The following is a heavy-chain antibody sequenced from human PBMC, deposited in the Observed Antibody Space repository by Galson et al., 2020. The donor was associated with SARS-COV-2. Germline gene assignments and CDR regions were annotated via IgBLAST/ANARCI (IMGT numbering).Heavy chain of an antibody. CDR3: ARGLVLREGYYSYYGMDV. CDR2: ISYDGTNK. D-gene: IGHD3-16*01. J-gene: IGHJ6*02. CDR1: GFTFSSYG. Sequence: TGGSLRLSCAASGFTFSSYGMHWVRQAPGKGLEWVAVISYDGTNKFYADSVKGRFTISRDNSKNTLYLQMNSLRAEDTAVYYCARGLVLREGYYSYYGMDVWGQGTTVTVSS. V-gene: IGHV3-30*03.